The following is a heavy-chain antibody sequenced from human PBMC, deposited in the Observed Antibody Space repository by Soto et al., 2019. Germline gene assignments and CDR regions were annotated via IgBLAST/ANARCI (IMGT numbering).Heavy chain of an antibody. Sequence: SVKVSSKASGGTFSSYAISWVRQAPGQGLEWMGGIIPIFGTANYAQKFQGRVTITADKSTSTAYMELSSLRSEDTAVYYCARGNSSSWYYYYYGMDVWGQGTTVTVSS. D-gene: IGHD6-6*01. CDR3: ARGNSSSWYYYYYGMDV. CDR2: IIPIFGTA. J-gene: IGHJ6*02. CDR1: GGTFSSYA. V-gene: IGHV1-69*06.